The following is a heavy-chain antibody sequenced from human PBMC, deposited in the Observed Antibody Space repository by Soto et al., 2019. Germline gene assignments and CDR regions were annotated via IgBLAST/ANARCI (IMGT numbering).Heavy chain of an antibody. Sequence: SETLSLTCTVSGGSISSSSYYWGWIRQPPGKGLEWIGSIYYSGSTYYNPSLKSRVTISVDTSKNQFSLNLSSVTAADTAVYFCVRGLGYCTGGSCYGRFDPWGQGTLVTVSS. CDR3: VRGLGYCTGGSCYGRFDP. V-gene: IGHV4-39*07. D-gene: IGHD2-15*01. CDR1: GGSISSSSYY. J-gene: IGHJ5*02. CDR2: IYYSGST.